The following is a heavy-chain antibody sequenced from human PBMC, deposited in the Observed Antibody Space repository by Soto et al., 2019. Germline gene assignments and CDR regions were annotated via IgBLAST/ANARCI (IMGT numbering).Heavy chain of an antibody. D-gene: IGHD7-27*01. CDR3: AANWGLDWYFDL. V-gene: IGHV3-7*03. J-gene: IGHJ2*01. CDR1: GFTFSSYW. Sequence: GGSLRLSCAASGFTFSSYWMSWVRQAPGKGLEWVANIKQDGSEKYYVDSVKGRFTISRDNAKNSLYLQMNSMRAEDTAVYYCAANWGLDWYFDLWGRGTLVTVSS. CDR2: IKQDGSEK.